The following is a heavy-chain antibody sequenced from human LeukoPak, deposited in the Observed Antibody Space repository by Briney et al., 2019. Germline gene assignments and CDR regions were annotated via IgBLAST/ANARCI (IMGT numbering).Heavy chain of an antibody. CDR2: IYYSGST. CDR3: ARVRIFGVVFDY. Sequence: SETLSLTCTASGGSISSHYWSWIRQPPGKGLEWIGYIYYSGSTNYNPSLKSRVTISVDTSKNQFSLKLSSVTAAGTAVYYCARVRIFGVVFDYWGQGTLVTVSS. V-gene: IGHV4-59*11. J-gene: IGHJ4*02. CDR1: GGSISSHY. D-gene: IGHD3-3*01.